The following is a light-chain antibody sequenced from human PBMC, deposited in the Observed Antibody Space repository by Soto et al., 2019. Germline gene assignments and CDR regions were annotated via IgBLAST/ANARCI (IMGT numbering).Light chain of an antibody. CDR1: QSVSSN. CDR2: GAS. V-gene: IGKV3-15*01. J-gene: IGKJ2*01. Sequence: EIVMTQSPATLSVSPGERATFSCRASQSVSSNLAWFQQKPGQPPRLLIYGASTRATGIPARFSGSGSGTEFTLTISSLQSEDFAVYYCQQYNNWPPYTFGQGTELEIK. CDR3: QQYNNWPPYT.